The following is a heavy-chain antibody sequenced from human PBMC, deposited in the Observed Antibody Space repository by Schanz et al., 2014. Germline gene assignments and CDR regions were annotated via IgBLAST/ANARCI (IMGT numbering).Heavy chain of an antibody. Sequence: EVQLLESGGGLVQPGGSLRLSCAASGFTFSSYAMTWVRQAPGKGLEWVSSISGSGLSTYYADSVQGRYTVSRDNSKNTLYLQMNSLRDEDTALYYCAKERIAAAWTFDYWGQGTLVTVSS. D-gene: IGHD6-13*01. J-gene: IGHJ4*02. CDR2: ISGSGLST. CDR1: GFTFSSYA. CDR3: AKERIAAAWTFDY. V-gene: IGHV3-23*01.